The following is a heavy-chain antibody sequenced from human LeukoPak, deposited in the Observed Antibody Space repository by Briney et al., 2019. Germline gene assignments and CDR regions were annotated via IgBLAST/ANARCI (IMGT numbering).Heavy chain of an antibody. CDR2: IKLDGSEK. J-gene: IGHJ4*02. CDR3: ARGYYGGNADFDY. D-gene: IGHD4-23*01. V-gene: IGHV3-7*01. CDR1: GFTFGKYW. Sequence: GGSLRLSCVASGFTFGKYWMSWVRQAPGKGLEWVANIKLDGSEKNYVDSVKGRFTISRDNTKNSLYLQMNSLRAEDTAVYYCARGYYGGNADFDYWGQGTLVIVSS.